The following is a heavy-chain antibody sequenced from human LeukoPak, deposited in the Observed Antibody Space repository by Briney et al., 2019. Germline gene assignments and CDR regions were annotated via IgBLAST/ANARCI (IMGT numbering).Heavy chain of an antibody. D-gene: IGHD6-13*01. CDR2: IRYDGSNK. Sequence: GGSLRLSCAASGFTFSSYGMHWVRQAPGKGLEWVAFIRYDGSNKYYAGSVKGRFTISRDNSKNTLYLQMNSLRAEDTAVYYCAKGGVVAAAGTDYWGQGTLVTVSS. J-gene: IGHJ4*02. CDR3: AKGGVVAAAGTDY. CDR1: GFTFSSYG. V-gene: IGHV3-30*02.